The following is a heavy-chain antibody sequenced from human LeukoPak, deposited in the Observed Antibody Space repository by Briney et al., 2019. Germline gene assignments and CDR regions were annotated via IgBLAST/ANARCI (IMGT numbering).Heavy chain of an antibody. J-gene: IGHJ5*02. D-gene: IGHD2-8*01. Sequence: SETLSFTCTVSGGSISSSSYYWGWVRQPPGKVLEWIGSIYYSGNTYYNPSLQSRVTISVDTSKNQFSLKLSSLTAADTAVYYCARQKWYQPFDPWGQGTLVTVSS. CDR3: ARQKWYQPFDP. CDR1: GGSISSSSYY. V-gene: IGHV4-39*01. CDR2: IYYSGNT.